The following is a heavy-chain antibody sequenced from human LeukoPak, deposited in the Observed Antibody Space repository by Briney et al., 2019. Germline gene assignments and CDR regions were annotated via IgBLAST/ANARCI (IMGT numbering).Heavy chain of an antibody. V-gene: IGHV3-30*02. CDR3: ARGRRDGYNFYYYYYMDV. J-gene: IGHJ6*03. CDR2: IRYDGSNK. CDR1: GFTFSSYG. Sequence: SGGSLRLSCAASGFTFSSYGMHWVRQAPGKGLEWVAFIRYDGSNKYYADSVKGRFTISRDNSKNSLYLQMNSLRAEDTAVYYCARGRRDGYNFYYYYYMDVWGKGTTVTVSS. D-gene: IGHD5-24*01.